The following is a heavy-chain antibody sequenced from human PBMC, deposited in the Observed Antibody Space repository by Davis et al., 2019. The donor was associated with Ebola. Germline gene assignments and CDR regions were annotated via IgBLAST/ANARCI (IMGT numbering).Heavy chain of an antibody. CDR2: INTNTGNP. CDR1: GYTFTGYY. CDR3: ARGSDLQWLAPVGAFDI. V-gene: IGHV7-4-1*02. Sequence: ASVKVSCKASGYTFTGYYMHWVRQAPGQGLEWMGWINTNTGNPTYAQGFTGRFVFSLDTSVSTAYLQISSLKAEDTAVYYCARGSDLQWLAPVGAFDIWGQGTMVTVSS. D-gene: IGHD6-19*01. J-gene: IGHJ3*02.